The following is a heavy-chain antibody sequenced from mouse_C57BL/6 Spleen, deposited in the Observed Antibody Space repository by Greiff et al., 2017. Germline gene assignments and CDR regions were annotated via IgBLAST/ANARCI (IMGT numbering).Heavy chain of an antibody. V-gene: IGHV7-3*01. Sequence: EVQVVESGGGLVQPGGSLSLSCAASGFTFTDYYMSWVRQPPGKALEWLGFIRNKANGYSSEYSASVKGRFTISRDNSQSILYLQMNALRAEDSATYYCARYDLLWHYFDYWGQGTTLTVSS. CDR1: GFTFTDYY. CDR2: IRNKANGYSS. D-gene: IGHD2-1*01. CDR3: ARYDLLWHYFDY. J-gene: IGHJ2*01.